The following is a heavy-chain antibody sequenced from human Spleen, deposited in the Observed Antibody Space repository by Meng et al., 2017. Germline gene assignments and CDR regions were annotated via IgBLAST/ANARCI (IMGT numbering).Heavy chain of an antibody. CDR1: GESFSDDY. D-gene: IGHD4-11*01. V-gene: IGHV4-34*01. CDR3: ARGPTTMAHDFDY. J-gene: IGHJ4*02. CDR2: INHSGST. Sequence: QSLLQQCGAGLCKPSEALSLTCVFSGESFSDDYWSWIRQPPGKGLEWIGEINHSGSTNYNPSLESRATISVDTSQNNLSLKLSSVTAADSAVYYCARGPTTMAHDFDYWGQGTLVTVSS.